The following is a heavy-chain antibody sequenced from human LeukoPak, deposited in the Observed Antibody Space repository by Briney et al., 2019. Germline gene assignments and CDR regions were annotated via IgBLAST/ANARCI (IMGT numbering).Heavy chain of an antibody. CDR3: AREGCSSTSCYDLVAFDI. J-gene: IGHJ3*02. D-gene: IGHD2-2*01. CDR1: GFTVSSNY. Sequence: GGSLRLSCAASGFTVSSNYMSWVRQAPGKGLEWVSVIYSSGSTYYADSVKGRFTISRDNSKNTLYLQMNSLRAEDTAVYYCAREGCSSTSCYDLVAFDIWGQGTMVTVSS. CDR2: IYSSGST. V-gene: IGHV3-66*03.